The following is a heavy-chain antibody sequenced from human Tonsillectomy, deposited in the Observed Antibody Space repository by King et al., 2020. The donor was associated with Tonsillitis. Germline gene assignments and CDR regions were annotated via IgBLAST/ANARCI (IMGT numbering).Heavy chain of an antibody. CDR3: AREEGVVRGEGWGYGMDV. CDR2: ISSSSSYI. Sequence: QLVESGGGLVKPGGSLRLSCAASGFTFSSYSMNWVRQAPGKGLEWVSSISSSSSYIYYADSVKGRFTISRDNAKNSLYLQMNSLRAEDTAVYYCAREEGVVRGEGWGYGMDVWGQGTTVTVSS. J-gene: IGHJ6*02. D-gene: IGHD3-10*01. CDR1: GFTFSSYS. V-gene: IGHV3-21*01.